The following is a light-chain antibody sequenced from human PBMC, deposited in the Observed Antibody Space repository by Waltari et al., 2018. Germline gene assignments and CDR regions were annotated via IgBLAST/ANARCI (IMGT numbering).Light chain of an antibody. Sequence: EIVLTQSPATLSLSPGERATLSCRASQSVSSFLAWYQQKRGQAPRLLIYDASTRATGIPARFSGGGSGTDFTLTVSSLEPEDFAVYYCQQRKTWPITFGQGTRLEIK. CDR1: QSVSSF. CDR3: QQRKTWPIT. J-gene: IGKJ5*01. V-gene: IGKV3-11*01. CDR2: DAS.